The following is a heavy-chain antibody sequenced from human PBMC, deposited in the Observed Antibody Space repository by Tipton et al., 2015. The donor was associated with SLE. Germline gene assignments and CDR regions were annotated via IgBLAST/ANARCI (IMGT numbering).Heavy chain of an antibody. D-gene: IGHD2-21*02. V-gene: IGHV4-30-2*01. CDR3: ARHPVPGGDQGAFDI. CDR1: GGSISSGGYS. Sequence: TLSLTCAVSGGSISSGGYSWSWIRQPPGKGLEWIGYIYHSGSTYYNPSLKSRFTISVDTSKNQFSLTLSSVTAADTAVYYCARHPVPGGDQGAFDIWGQGTMVTVSS. CDR2: IYHSGST. J-gene: IGHJ3*02.